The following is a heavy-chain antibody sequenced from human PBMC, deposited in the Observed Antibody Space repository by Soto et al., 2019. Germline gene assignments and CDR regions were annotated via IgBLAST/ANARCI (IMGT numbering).Heavy chain of an antibody. J-gene: IGHJ6*03. CDR2: IRSKAYGGTT. Sequence: PGGSLRLSCTASGFTFGDYAMSWFRQAPGKGLEWVGFIRSKAYGGTTEYAASVKGRFTISRDDSKSIAYLQMNSLKTEDTAVYYCTRAYCSSTSCYSDYYYMDVWGKGTTVTVSS. CDR1: GFTFGDYA. CDR3: TRAYCSSTSCYSDYYYMDV. V-gene: IGHV3-49*03. D-gene: IGHD2-2*02.